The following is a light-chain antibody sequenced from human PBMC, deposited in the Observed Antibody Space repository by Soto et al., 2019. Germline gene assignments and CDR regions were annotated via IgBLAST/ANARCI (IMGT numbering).Light chain of an antibody. J-gene: IGKJ3*01. CDR2: GAS. Sequence: EIVLTQSPGTLSLSPGERVTLSCRASQSVTRSFLAWYQQKSGQAPRLLIYGASSRATGIPDRVSGSGSGTDSTITISRLVPEDFAVYYCHQYGSSPQAFVPGTKVYIK. CDR1: QSVTRSF. V-gene: IGKV3-20*01. CDR3: HQYGSSPQA.